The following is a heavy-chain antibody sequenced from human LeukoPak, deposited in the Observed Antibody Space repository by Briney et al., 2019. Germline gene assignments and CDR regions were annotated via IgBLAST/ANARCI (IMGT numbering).Heavy chain of an antibody. CDR2: ISWNSGSI. CDR1: GFTFDDYA. D-gene: IGHD6-13*01. Sequence: PGRSLRLSCAASGFTFDDYAMHWVRQAPGKGLEWVSGISWNSGSIGYADSVRGRFTISRDNAKNSLYLQINSLRAEDTALYYCAKEKDSSSNAFDIWGQGTMVTVSS. CDR3: AKEKDSSSNAFDI. V-gene: IGHV3-9*01. J-gene: IGHJ3*02.